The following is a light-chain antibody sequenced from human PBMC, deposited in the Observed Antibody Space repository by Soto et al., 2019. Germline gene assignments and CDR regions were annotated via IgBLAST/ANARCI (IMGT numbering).Light chain of an antibody. Sequence: EIRLTQSPATLSVSPGEGATLSCRAIQSVGTTLAWYQHKAGQAPRLLIYGAFTRVTGIPARFSGSGSGTEFNLTISRLQAEDVAVYECQQYYNTPFTVGPGTKGEIK. CDR2: GAF. CDR3: QQYYNTPFT. J-gene: IGKJ3*01. V-gene: IGKV3-15*01. CDR1: QSVGTT.